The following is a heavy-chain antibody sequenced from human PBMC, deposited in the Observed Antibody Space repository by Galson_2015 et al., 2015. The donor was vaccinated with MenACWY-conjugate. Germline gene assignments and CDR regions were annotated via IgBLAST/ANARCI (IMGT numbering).Heavy chain of an antibody. J-gene: IGHJ4*02. CDR1: GFTFSSYG. V-gene: IGHV3-33*01. CDR2: IWYDGSNK. Sequence: SLRLSCAASGFTFSSYGVHWVRQAPGKGLEWVAVIWYDGSNKYYADSVKGRFTISRDNSKNTLYLQMNSLRAEDTAVYYCARALSQKIIVAGYWGQGTLVTVSS. D-gene: IGHD3-16*02. CDR3: ARALSQKIIVAGY.